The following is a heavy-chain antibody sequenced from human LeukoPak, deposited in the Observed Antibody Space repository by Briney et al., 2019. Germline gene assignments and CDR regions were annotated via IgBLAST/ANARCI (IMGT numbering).Heavy chain of an antibody. CDR2: INWNGGST. D-gene: IGHD6-19*01. J-gene: IGHJ4*02. Sequence: PGGSLRLSCAASGFTFDEYGMSWVRQAPGKGLEWVSGINWNGGSTGYADSVKGRFTISRDNAKNSLYLQMNSLRAEDTALYYCAKGPHIAVAGTVFSDYWGQGTLVTVSS. CDR1: GFTFDEYG. V-gene: IGHV3-20*04. CDR3: AKGPHIAVAGTVFSDY.